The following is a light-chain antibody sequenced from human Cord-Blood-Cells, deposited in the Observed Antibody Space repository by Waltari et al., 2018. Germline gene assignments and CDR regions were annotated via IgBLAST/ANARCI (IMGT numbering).Light chain of an antibody. CDR3: SSYTSSSTWV. J-gene: IGLJ3*02. CDR2: DVS. V-gene: IGLV2-14*03. CDR1: SSDVGGYNY. Sequence: QSALTQPASVSGSPGQSITISCTGTSSDVGGYNYVSWYQQHPGKAPKLMIYDVSNRPSGVSNRFSGSKSDNTASLTISGLQAEDEADDYCSSYTSSSTWVFGGGTKLTVL.